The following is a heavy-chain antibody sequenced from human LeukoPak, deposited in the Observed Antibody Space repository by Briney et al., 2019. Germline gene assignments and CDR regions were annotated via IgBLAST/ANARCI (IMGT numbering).Heavy chain of an antibody. Sequence: SETLSLTCTVSSGSISTSNYYWGWVRQPPGKALEWIGNIFYSGSTYYSPSLKSRVTISLDTSRNQFSLKLNSVTAADTAVYYCARAVQYYYYYMDVWGKGTTVTVSS. CDR3: ARAVQYYYYYMDV. CDR2: IFYSGST. CDR1: SGSISTSNYY. V-gene: IGHV4-39*07. J-gene: IGHJ6*03.